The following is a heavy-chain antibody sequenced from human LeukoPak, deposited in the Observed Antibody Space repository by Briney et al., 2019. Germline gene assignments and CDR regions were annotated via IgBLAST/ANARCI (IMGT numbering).Heavy chain of an antibody. V-gene: IGHV2-70*17. CDR1: GFSLTTAGLC. D-gene: IGHD5-24*01. Sequence: SGPALVKPTQTLTLTCTFSGFSLTTAGLCVGWIRQPPGEALEWLARVDWDDDKFYSTSLKTRLTISKDTSKNQVVLTMANMDPVDTATYFCARIRRVSDGSNNYYYMDVWGKGTTVTVSS. CDR2: VDWDDDK. J-gene: IGHJ6*03. CDR3: ARIRRVSDGSNNYYYMDV.